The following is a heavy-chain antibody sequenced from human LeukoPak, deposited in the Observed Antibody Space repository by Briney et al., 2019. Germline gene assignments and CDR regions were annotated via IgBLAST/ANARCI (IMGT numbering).Heavy chain of an antibody. J-gene: IGHJ4*02. CDR2: ISSSSSYI. CDR3: AKKPTIFGVVIRVPFDY. CDR1: GFTFSSYS. Sequence: GGSLRLSCAASGFTFSSYSMNWVRQAPGKGLEWVSSISSSSSYIYYADSVKGRFTISRDNSKNTLYLQMNSLRAEDTAVYYCAKKPTIFGVVIRVPFDYWGQGTLVTVSS. V-gene: IGHV3-21*01. D-gene: IGHD3-3*01.